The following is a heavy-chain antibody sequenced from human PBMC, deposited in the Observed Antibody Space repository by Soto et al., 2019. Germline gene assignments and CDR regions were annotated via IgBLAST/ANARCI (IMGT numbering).Heavy chain of an antibody. V-gene: IGHV4-31*03. D-gene: IGHD5-18*01. CDR2: IYYSGST. J-gene: IGHJ5*02. CDR3: ARVHSYGQRWWFDP. Sequence: QVQLQESGPGLVKPSQTLSLTCTVSGGSISSGGYYWSWIRQHPGKGLEWIGYIYYSGSTYYNPSLKSRITISVDTSKNQFSLKLSSVTAADTAVYYCARVHSYGQRWWFDPWGQGTLVTVSS. CDR1: GGSISSGGYY.